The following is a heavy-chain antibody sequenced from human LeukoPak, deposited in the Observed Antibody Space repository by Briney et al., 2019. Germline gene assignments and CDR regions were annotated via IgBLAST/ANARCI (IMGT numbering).Heavy chain of an antibody. J-gene: IGHJ4*02. CDR3: ASPRSGYRYTFDY. D-gene: IGHD3-22*01. Sequence: SETLSLTCAVSAASISNYYWSWIRQAPGKGLEWIGYISTSGSANYNPSLKSRVSISLDTSKNRFSLNLNFVTAADTAVYYCASPRSGYRYTFDYWGQGALVTVSS. CDR2: ISTSGSA. V-gene: IGHV4-4*09. CDR1: AASISNYY.